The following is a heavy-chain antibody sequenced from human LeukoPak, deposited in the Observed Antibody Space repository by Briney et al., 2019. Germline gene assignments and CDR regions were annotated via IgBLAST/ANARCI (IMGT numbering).Heavy chain of an antibody. V-gene: IGHV1-2*02. J-gene: IGHJ4*02. CDR3: ARAGGYSYGYTDY. Sequence: GASVKVSCKASGYTFTGYYMHWVRQAPGQGLEWMGWINPNSGGTNYAQKFQGRVTMTRDTSISTAYMELGRLRSDDTAVYYCARAGGYSYGYTDYWGQGTLVTVSS. CDR1: GYTFTGYY. CDR2: INPNSGGT. D-gene: IGHD5-18*01.